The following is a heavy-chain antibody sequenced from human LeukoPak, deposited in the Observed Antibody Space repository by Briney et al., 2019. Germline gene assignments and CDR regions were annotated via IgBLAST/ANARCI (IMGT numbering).Heavy chain of an antibody. J-gene: IGHJ3*02. CDR2: IYYSGST. D-gene: IGHD3-22*01. Sequence: SETLSLTCTVSGGSISSNSYYWGWIRQPPGKGLEWIGNIYYSGSTNYNPSLKSRVTISVDTSKNQFSLKLSSLTTAVRAVYYCARRGTMIVVSGAFDIWGQGTMVTVSS. CDR1: GGSISSNSYY. V-gene: IGHV4-39*01. CDR3: ARRGTMIVVSGAFDI.